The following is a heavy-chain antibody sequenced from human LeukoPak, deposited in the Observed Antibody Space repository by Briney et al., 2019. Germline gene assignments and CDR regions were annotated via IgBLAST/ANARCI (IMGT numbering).Heavy chain of an antibody. Sequence: GRSLRLSCAASGFTFSSYAMSWVRQAPGKGLEWVSAISGSGGSTYYADSVKGRFTISRDNSKNTLYLQMNSLRAEDTAVYYCAKVRQAVVTAGHYFDYWGQGTLVTVSS. V-gene: IGHV3-23*01. CDR2: ISGSGGST. D-gene: IGHD2-21*02. J-gene: IGHJ4*02. CDR1: GFTFSSYA. CDR3: AKVRQAVVTAGHYFDY.